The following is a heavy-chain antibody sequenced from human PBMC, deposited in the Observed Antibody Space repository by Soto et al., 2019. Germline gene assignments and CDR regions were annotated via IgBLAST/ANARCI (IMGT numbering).Heavy chain of an antibody. Sequence: ASVKVSCKASGYTLTNYAIDWVRQAPGQRLEWMGWINAGNGNTKYPQKFLGRVTITRDTSASTAYMELSSLRSEDTAVYYCARASPYSSSPPWFDPWGQGTLVTVSS. V-gene: IGHV1-3*01. J-gene: IGHJ5*02. CDR3: ARASPYSSSPPWFDP. CDR2: INAGNGNT. CDR1: GYTLTNYA. D-gene: IGHD6-6*01.